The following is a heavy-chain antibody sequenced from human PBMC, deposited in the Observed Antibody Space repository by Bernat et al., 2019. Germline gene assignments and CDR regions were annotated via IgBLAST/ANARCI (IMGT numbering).Heavy chain of an antibody. CDR3: ARGRGWESGDLFYYYSYMDF. V-gene: IGHV4-34*01. J-gene: IGHJ6*03. D-gene: IGHD1-26*01. CDR1: GGSFSGYY. Sequence: QVQLQQWGAGLLKPSETLSLTCAVYGGSFSGYYWNWIRQPPGKGLEWIGEINHSGSTNYNPSLKSRVTISVDRSKNQFSRTVSDVTAADTAVYYCARGRGWESGDLFYYYSYMDFWGKGTTVTVSS. CDR2: INHSGST.